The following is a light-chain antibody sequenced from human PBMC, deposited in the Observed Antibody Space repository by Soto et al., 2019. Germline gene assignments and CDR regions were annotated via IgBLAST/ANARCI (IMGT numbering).Light chain of an antibody. Sequence: DIVMTQSPATLSVSPGERATLSCRASQNISTNVAWYQQKPGQAPRLLLLSASSRLSDIPARFSGSGSGTEFTLTISGLQSEDVAVYYCQQYGSSNTFGQGTKLEIK. CDR1: QNISTN. CDR3: QQYGSSNT. V-gene: IGKV3-15*01. J-gene: IGKJ2*01. CDR2: SAS.